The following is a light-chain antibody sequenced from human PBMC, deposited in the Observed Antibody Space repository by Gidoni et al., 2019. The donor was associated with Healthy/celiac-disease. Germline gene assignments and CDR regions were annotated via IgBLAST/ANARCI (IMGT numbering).Light chain of an antibody. V-gene: IGKV3-20*01. CDR1: QSVSSSY. J-gene: IGKJ2*01. Sequence: EIVLTQSPCTLSLSPGERATRSCRASQSVSSSYLAWYQQKPGQAPRLLIYGASSRATGIPDRMSGSRSGTEYTLTISRLEHEDFAVYYCQKYGSFHGYTFGQGTKLEIK. CDR3: QKYGSFHGYT. CDR2: GAS.